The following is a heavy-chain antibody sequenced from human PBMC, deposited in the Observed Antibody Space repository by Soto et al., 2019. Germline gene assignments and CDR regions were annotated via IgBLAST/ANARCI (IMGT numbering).Heavy chain of an antibody. CDR1: GGTFSIYT. CDR2: IIPILGIA. V-gene: IGHV1-69*02. D-gene: IGHD6-13*01. CDR3: ARGRIAAARTPNYYYYAMDV. J-gene: IGHJ6*02. Sequence: GVSVKVSCKASGGTFSIYTISWVRQAPGQGLEWMGRIIPILGIANYAQKFQGRVTITADKSTSTAYMELSSLRSEDTAVYYCARGRIAAARTPNYYYYAMDVWGQGTTVTVS.